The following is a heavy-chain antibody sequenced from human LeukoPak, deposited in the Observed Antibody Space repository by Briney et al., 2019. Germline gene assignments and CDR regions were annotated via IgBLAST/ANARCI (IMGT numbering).Heavy chain of an antibody. CDR2: IGTAGDT. CDR3: ARAMGENWFDP. V-gene: IGHV3-13*01. CDR1: GFTFSSYD. J-gene: IGHJ5*02. Sequence: GGSLRLSCAASGFTFSSYDMHWVRQATGKGLEWVSAIGTAGDTYYPGSVKGRFTISRENAKNSLYLQMNSLRAGDTAVYYCARAMGENWFDPWCQGTLVTVSS. D-gene: IGHD1-26*01.